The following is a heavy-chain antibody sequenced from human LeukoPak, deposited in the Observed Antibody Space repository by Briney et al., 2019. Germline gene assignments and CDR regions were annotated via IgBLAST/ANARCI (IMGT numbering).Heavy chain of an antibody. Sequence: GESLKISCKGSGYSFTSYWIGWVRQMPGKGLEWMGIIYPGDSDTRYSPSFQGQVTISADKSISTAYLQWSSLKASDTAMYYCARVQEWLQLRHAFDIWGQGTMVTVSS. V-gene: IGHV5-51*01. J-gene: IGHJ3*02. CDR3: ARVQEWLQLRHAFDI. CDR1: GYSFTSYW. D-gene: IGHD5-24*01. CDR2: IYPGDSDT.